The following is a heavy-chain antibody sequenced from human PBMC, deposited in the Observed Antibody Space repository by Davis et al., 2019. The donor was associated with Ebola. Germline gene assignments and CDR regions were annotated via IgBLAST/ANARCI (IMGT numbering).Heavy chain of an antibody. CDR1: GFTFDDYG. J-gene: IGHJ2*01. CDR2: INWGGDRT. D-gene: IGHD2-8*02. Sequence: GGSLRLSCVASGFTFDDYGMSWVRQAPGKGLEWVSGINWGGDRTGYADSVKGRVTISRDKARNSLYLQMNSLRVEDTAFYHCVRDGGVRWNFVQYFDLWGRGTLVTVSS. CDR3: VRDGGVRWNFVQYFDL. V-gene: IGHV3-20*01.